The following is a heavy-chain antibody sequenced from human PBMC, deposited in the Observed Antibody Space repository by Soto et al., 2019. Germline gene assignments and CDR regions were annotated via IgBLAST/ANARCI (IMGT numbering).Heavy chain of an antibody. CDR3: ARVGYCSSTSCYDS. J-gene: IGHJ4*02. CDR2: INHSGST. Sequence: QVQLQQWGAGLLKPSETLSLTCAVYGGSFSGYYWSWIRQPPGKGLEWIGEINHSGSTNYNPSLKSRVTISVDTAKNPFSLKLSSVTAADTAVYYCARVGYCSSTSCYDSWGQGTLVTVSS. V-gene: IGHV4-34*01. CDR1: GGSFSGYY. D-gene: IGHD2-2*01.